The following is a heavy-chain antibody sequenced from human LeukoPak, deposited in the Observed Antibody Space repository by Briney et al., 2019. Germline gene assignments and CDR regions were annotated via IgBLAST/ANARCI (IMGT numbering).Heavy chain of an antibody. J-gene: IGHJ5*02. V-gene: IGHV4-59*01. CDR3: ARDTYDILAGYYTGQHP. CDR1: GVSISSFY. CDR2: IYDSGST. Sequence: SETLSLTCTVSGVSISSFYWSWIRQPPGKGLEWIGYIYDSGSTNYNPSLKSRVTISVDTSKNQFSLKLSSVTAADTAVYYCARDTYDILAGYYTGQHPWGQGTLVTVSS. D-gene: IGHD3-9*01.